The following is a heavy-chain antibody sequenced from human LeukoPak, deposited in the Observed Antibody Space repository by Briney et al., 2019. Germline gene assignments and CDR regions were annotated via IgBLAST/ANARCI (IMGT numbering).Heavy chain of an antibody. Sequence: SETLSLTCAVYGGSFSGYYWSWIRQPPGKGLEWIGEINHSGSTNYNPSLKSRVTISVDTSKNQFSLKLSSVTAPDTAVYYCARATYCSGDSCYSGIFDYWGQGNLVTVSS. J-gene: IGHJ4*02. CDR1: GGSFSGYY. CDR3: ARATYCSGDSCYSGIFDY. D-gene: IGHD2-15*01. V-gene: IGHV4-34*01. CDR2: INHSGST.